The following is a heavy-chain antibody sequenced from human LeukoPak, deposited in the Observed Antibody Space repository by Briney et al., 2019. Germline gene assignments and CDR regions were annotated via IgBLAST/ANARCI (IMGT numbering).Heavy chain of an antibody. CDR2: IVPILKTP. J-gene: IGHJ4*02. V-gene: IGHV1-69*13. CDR1: ADTFNTYS. CDR3: AKDKIAPLDIFHYYGSGSYYDY. D-gene: IGHD3-10*01. Sequence: ASVKVSCKASADTFNTYSFSWVRQAPGQGLEWMGGIVPILKTPNYPQKFQGRVTITADESTRTVYMELTSLKSEDTAIYYCAKDKIAPLDIFHYYGSGSYYDYWGQGTLVTVSS.